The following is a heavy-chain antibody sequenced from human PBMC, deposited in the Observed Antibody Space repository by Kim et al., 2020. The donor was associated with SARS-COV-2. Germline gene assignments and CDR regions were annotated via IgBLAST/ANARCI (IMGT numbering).Heavy chain of an antibody. V-gene: IGHV3-23*01. CDR3: EKDNGGYEWNYYYGMDV. J-gene: IGHJ6*02. CDR1: EFTFSNFA. D-gene: IGHD3-3*01. CDR2: ITATGGDT. Sequence: GGSLRLSCEASEFTFSNFAMTWVRQAPGKGLEWVSAITATGGDTYYADSVKGRSTISRDNSKQALFLQIHSLRAEDTAIYYCEKDNGGYEWNYYYGMDVWGQGTTITVSS.